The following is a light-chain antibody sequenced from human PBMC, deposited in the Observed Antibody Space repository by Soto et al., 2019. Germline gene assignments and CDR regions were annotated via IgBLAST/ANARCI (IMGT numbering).Light chain of an antibody. Sequence: IQMTQSPSSLSASVGDRVTITCRASQGIRNNLGWHQQKPGKAPKLLIYAASSLHSGVPSRFSGSRSGPDFTLTISSLQPEDFATYYCQQSYSSPPTFGQGTKVDIK. J-gene: IGKJ1*01. CDR2: AAS. CDR1: QGIRNN. V-gene: IGKV1-39*01. CDR3: QQSYSSPPT.